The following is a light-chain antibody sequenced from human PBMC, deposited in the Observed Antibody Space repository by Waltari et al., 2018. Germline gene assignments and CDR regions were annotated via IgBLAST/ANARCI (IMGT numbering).Light chain of an antibody. V-gene: IGKV1-17*03. Sequence: DIQMTQSPSVMSASVGDRVTITCRASQGINNYLAWFQQKPGKVPKGLIYAASSLESGVPLRFRGSGSGTDFTLTISSLQPEDFATYYCQQLNSFPRTFGQGTRLEIK. CDR3: QQLNSFPRT. CDR2: AAS. J-gene: IGKJ2*01. CDR1: QGINNY.